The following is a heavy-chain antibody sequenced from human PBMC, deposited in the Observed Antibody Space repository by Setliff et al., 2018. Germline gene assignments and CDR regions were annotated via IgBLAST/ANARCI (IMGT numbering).Heavy chain of an antibody. Sequence: SETLSLTCTVSGGSITSGGYYWNWIRHLPGKGLKWIGYIDSSGRTYYNPSLKSRIIISADASKNQFSLRLTSVTAADTALYYCARHGGGTPSYYESRGFDSWGQGTQVTVSS. CDR2: IDSSGRT. D-gene: IGHD3-22*01. J-gene: IGHJ4*02. V-gene: IGHV4-31*03. CDR3: ARHGGGTPSYYESRGFDS. CDR1: GGSITSGGYY.